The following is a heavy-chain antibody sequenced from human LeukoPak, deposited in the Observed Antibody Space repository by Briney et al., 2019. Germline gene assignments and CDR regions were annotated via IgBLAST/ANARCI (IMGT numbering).Heavy chain of an antibody. J-gene: IGHJ4*02. Sequence: GGSLRLSCAASGFTFSSYGMHWVRQAPGKGLEWVSVIYSGGSTYYADSVKGRFTISRDNSKNTLYLQMNSLRAEDTAVYYCARAFWSGYQYWGQGTLVTVSS. CDR2: IYSGGST. CDR3: ARAFWSGYQY. CDR1: GFTFSSYG. V-gene: IGHV3-66*01. D-gene: IGHD3-3*01.